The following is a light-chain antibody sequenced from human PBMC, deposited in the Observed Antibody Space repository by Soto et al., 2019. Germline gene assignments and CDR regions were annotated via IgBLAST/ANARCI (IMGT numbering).Light chain of an antibody. J-gene: IGLJ3*02. CDR3: QTWGTGLLV. V-gene: IGLV4-69*01. CDR2: LNSDGSH. CDR1: SGHSSYA. Sequence: QPVLTQSPSASASLGASVKLTCTLSSGHSSYAIAWPQQQPEKGPRHLMKLNSDGSHSKGDGIPDRFSGSSSGAERYLTISSLQSEDGADYYCQTWGTGLLVFGGGTQLTVL.